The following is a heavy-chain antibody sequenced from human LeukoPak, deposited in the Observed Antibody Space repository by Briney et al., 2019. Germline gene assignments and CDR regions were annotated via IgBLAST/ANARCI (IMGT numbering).Heavy chain of an antibody. Sequence: GGSLRLSCAASGFTFDNFAMTWVRQAPGKGLEWVSLMTGNGGTTYYADSVKGRFSISRDNSKNTLYLQMNSLRPEDTSVYYCAEDQQLQPFHYWGQGTLVTVSS. CDR1: GFTFDNFA. D-gene: IGHD1-1*01. J-gene: IGHJ4*02. CDR3: AEDQQLQPFHY. V-gene: IGHV3-23*01. CDR2: MTGNGGTT.